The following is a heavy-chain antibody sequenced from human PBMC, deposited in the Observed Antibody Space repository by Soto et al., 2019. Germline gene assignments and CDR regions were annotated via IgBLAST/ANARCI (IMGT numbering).Heavy chain of an antibody. Sequence: QVQLVESGGGVVQPGRSLRLSCAASGFTFSNFPMQWVRQAPGKGLEWVAVISYGGINKNYADSVKGRFTSSRDDSKNTMYLQMNSLRPEDTAVYYCARTTVVTGTPEYDYWGQGTLVTVFS. D-gene: IGHD4-4*01. CDR1: GFTFSNFP. CDR3: ARTTVVTGTPEYDY. V-gene: IGHV3-30-3*01. J-gene: IGHJ4*02. CDR2: ISYGGINK.